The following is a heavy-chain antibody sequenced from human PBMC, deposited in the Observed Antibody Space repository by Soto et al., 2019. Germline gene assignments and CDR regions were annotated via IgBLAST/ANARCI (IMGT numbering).Heavy chain of an antibody. Sequence: PGKGLEYVSAISSKGGSTYYANSVKGRFNIARDNSKNTLYLQRGSLRAEDMAVYHGAFFFQAEDGIRDHCTVSAFLLNRSSDL. J-gene: IGHJ2*01. CDR2: ISSKGGST. D-gene: IGHD2-15*01. CDR3: AFFFQAEDGIRDHCTVSAFLLNRSSDL. V-gene: IGHV3-64*01.